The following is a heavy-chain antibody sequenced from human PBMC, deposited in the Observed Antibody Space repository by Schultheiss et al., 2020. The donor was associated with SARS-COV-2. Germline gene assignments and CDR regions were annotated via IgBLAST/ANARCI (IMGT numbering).Heavy chain of an antibody. CDR3: ARGREGQSLDY. Sequence: GSLRLSCAVYGGSFSGYYWSWIRQPPGKGLEWIGEINHSGSTNYNPSLKSRVTISVDTSKNQFSLKLSSVTAADTAVYYCARGREGQSLDYWGQGTLVTVSS. CDR2: INHSGST. V-gene: IGHV4-34*01. CDR1: GGSFSGYY. J-gene: IGHJ4*02. D-gene: IGHD1-26*01.